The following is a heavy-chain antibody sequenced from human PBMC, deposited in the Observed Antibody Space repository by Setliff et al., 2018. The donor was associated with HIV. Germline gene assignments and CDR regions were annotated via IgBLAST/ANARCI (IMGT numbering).Heavy chain of an antibody. V-gene: IGHV4-34*01. CDR1: GGSLTDYD. CDR2: ISHSGRT. J-gene: IGHJ5*01. D-gene: IGHD2-2*01. Sequence: SETLSLTCAVYGGSLTDYDWTWIRQTPAKGLEWIGEISHSGRTNYNPSLKTRLIISRDTSKNQFSLRLSSATVADTAIYYCARAFEGYCSGASCNWLDSWGQGTQVTVSS. CDR3: ARAFEGYCSGASCNWLDS.